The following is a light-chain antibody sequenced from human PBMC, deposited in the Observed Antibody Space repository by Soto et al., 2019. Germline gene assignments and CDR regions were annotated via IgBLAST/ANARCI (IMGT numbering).Light chain of an antibody. J-gene: IGKJ2*01. Sequence: QLTQSPSSLSASVGDRVTITCRASQGISSYLAWYQQKPGKAPKLLIYAASTLQSGVPSRFSGSGSGTDFTLTISSLQPEDFATYYCQQLNSYPHTFGQGTKLEIK. V-gene: IGKV1-9*01. CDR3: QQLNSYPHT. CDR2: AAS. CDR1: QGISSY.